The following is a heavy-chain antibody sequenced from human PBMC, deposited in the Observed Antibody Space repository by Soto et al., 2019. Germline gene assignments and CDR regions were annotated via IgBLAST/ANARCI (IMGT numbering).Heavy chain of an antibody. CDR3: STGGYFLDY. Sequence: EVQLVESGGGLVKPGGSLRLSCAASGFTFSNAWMNWVRQAPGKGLEWVGRIKSKTDGETTDYAAPVKGRFTISRDDSKNTVYLQMNNLKTEDTAVYYCSTGGYFLDYWGQGTLVTVSS. CDR2: IKSKTDGETT. J-gene: IGHJ4*02. V-gene: IGHV3-15*01. CDR1: GFTFSNAW. D-gene: IGHD3-16*01.